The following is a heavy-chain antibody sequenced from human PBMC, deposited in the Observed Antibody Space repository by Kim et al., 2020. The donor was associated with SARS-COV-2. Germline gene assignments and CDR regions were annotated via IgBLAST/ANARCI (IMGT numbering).Heavy chain of an antibody. V-gene: IGHV4-59*08. D-gene: IGHD3-10*01. CDR3: ARHSTLGRGIVFHY. Sequence: SETLSLTCNVSGDSIRNYDWSWLRQPPGKGLEWIAYVFDTGTTNYNPSLKSRVTISVDTSKNQLSLKLSSVTAADSAVYYCARHSTLGRGIVFHYWGQG. CDR2: VFDTGTT. J-gene: IGHJ4*02. CDR1: GDSIRNYD.